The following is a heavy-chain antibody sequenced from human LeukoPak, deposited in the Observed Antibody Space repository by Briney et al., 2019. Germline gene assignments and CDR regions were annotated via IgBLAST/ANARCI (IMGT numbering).Heavy chain of an antibody. CDR2: IRYDGSNK. CDR3: AKEAVAVMEFDY. J-gene: IGHJ4*02. V-gene: IGHV3-30*02. D-gene: IGHD6-19*01. CDR1: GFTFSRYG. Sequence: GGSLRLSCAASGFTFSRYGTHWVRQAPGKGLEWVAFIRYDGSNKYYADSVKGRFTISRDNSKNTLYLQMNSLRAEDTAVYYCAKEAVAVMEFDYWGQGTLVAVSS.